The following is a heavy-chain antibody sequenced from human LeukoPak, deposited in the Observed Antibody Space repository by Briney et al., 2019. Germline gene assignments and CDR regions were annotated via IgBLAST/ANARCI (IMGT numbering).Heavy chain of an antibody. J-gene: IGHJ5*02. V-gene: IGHV4-39*01. CDR3: ARHDGTYSFNWFDP. CDR1: GGSISSSSYY. Sequence: SETLSLTCTVSGGSISSSSYYWGWIRQPPGKGLEWIGSIYYSGSTYHNPSLKSRVTISVDTSKNQFPLKLSSVTAADTAVYYCARHDGTYSFNWFDPWGQGTLVTVSS. D-gene: IGHD6-13*01. CDR2: IYYSGST.